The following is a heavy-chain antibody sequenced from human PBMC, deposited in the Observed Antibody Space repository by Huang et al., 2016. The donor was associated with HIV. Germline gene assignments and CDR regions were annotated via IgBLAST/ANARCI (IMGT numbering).Heavy chain of an antibody. CDR3: AKDADTSGYDVLGPFGS. Sequence: EVLLLESGGGLVQPGGSLRLSCVASGFTCSSYAMSWVRQAPGKGLEWVSGITDGINNRYYAHSVKGRFAVSRDDSTNTLYLQMNSLRAEDTAVYYCAKDADTSGYDVLGPFGSWGQGTLVTVSS. D-gene: IGHD3-3*01. CDR1: GFTCSSYA. J-gene: IGHJ4*02. V-gene: IGHV3-23*01. CDR2: ITDGINNR.